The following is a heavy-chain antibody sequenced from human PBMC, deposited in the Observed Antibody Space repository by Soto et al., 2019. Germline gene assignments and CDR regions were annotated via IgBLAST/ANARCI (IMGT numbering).Heavy chain of an antibody. J-gene: IGHJ6*02. CDR3: AREYYDFWSGYYDYYYGMDV. CDR2: LYYRRST. D-gene: IGHD3-3*01. Sequence: SETLSLTCTVSGGSIGSSSYYWGWIRQPPEKRKEWIGSLYYRRSTYYNKSLKSRVTISVYTSNNQFSLKLSSVTAADTVVYYCAREYYDFWSGYYDYYYGMDVWGQGTTVT. V-gene: IGHV4-39*01. CDR1: GGSIGSSSYY.